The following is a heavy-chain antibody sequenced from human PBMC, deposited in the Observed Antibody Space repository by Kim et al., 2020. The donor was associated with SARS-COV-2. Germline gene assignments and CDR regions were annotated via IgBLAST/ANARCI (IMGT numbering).Heavy chain of an antibody. CDR3: MNKGSPSY. Sequence: DGRSTHYVDSVKGRFTMSRDSAKTSFYLQMNSLRAEDTAIYYCMNKGSPSYGGQGTLVTVSS. V-gene: IGHV3-7*03. CDR2: DGRST. J-gene: IGHJ4*02. D-gene: IGHD3-10*01.